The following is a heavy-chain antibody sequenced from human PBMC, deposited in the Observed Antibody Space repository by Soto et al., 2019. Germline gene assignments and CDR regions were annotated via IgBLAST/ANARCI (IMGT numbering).Heavy chain of an antibody. CDR1: GGTLSGYV. Sequence: SVKVSCKASGGTLSGYVISWVRQAPGQGLEWMGGIIPIFGTTTYGEKFQGRVTITADESTSTTYMELSSLKSEDTAVYYCARDPRQDCSGETCYYSWGQGTLVTVSS. V-gene: IGHV1-69*13. D-gene: IGHD2-15*01. CDR3: ARDPRQDCSGETCYYS. J-gene: IGHJ4*02. CDR2: IIPIFGTT.